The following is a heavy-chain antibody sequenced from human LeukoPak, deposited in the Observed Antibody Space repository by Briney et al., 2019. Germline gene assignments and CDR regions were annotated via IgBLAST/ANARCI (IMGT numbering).Heavy chain of an antibody. V-gene: IGHV1-2*06. D-gene: IGHD5-12*01. CDR2: INPNSGGS. J-gene: IGHJ4*02. CDR1: GYTFTSYY. CDR3: ARGPRYGESGYDLGPY. Sequence: ASVKVSCKASGYTFTSYYIHWMRQAPGQGLEWVGRINPNSGGSHYGRRFQGRVTMTSDTSINTGYMELTSLTTDDTAVYYCARGPRYGESGYDLGPYWGQGTLVTVSS.